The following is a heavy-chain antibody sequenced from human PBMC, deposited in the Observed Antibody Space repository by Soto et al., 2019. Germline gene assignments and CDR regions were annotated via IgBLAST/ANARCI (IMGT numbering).Heavy chain of an antibody. V-gene: IGHV1-58*01. CDR3: ARGWGDYDAFDI. Sequence: ASVKVSCKASGFTFTSSAVQWVRQARGQRLEWIGWIVVGSGNTNYAQKLKERVTIARDMSTSTAYMELSSLRSEDTAVYYCARGWGDYDAFDIWGQGTMVTVPS. J-gene: IGHJ3*02. D-gene: IGHD4-17*01. CDR1: GFTFTSSA. CDR2: IVVGSGNT.